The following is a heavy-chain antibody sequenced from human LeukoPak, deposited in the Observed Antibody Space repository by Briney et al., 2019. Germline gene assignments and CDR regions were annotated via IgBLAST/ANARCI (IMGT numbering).Heavy chain of an antibody. CDR2: IYYSGST. D-gene: IGHD1-26*01. Sequence: PSETLSLTCTVSGGSISSYYWSWIRQPPGKGLEWIGYIYYSGSTNYNPSLKRRVTISVDTSKNQFSLKLSSVTAADTAVYYCGRGAPLTVGASRAFDIWGQGTMVTVSS. J-gene: IGHJ3*02. V-gene: IGHV4-59*01. CDR3: GRGAPLTVGASRAFDI. CDR1: GGSISSYY.